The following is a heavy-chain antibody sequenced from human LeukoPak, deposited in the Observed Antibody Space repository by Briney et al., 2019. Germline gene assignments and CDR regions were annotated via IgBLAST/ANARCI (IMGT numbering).Heavy chain of an antibody. Sequence: SETLSLTCSVSGGSISGYYWTWIRQPAGKGLEWIGRVYTSGSTHYNPSLKTRLTMSVDTSKNQFSLKLSSVTAADTAVYYCARLITGSTTAFDIWGQGTMVTVSS. V-gene: IGHV4-4*07. CDR1: GGSISGYY. J-gene: IGHJ3*02. CDR2: VYTSGST. CDR3: ARLITGSTTAFDI. D-gene: IGHD1-20*01.